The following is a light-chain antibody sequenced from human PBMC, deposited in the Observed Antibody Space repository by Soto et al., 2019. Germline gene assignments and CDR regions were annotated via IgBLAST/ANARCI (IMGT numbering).Light chain of an antibody. CDR2: AAS. V-gene: IGKV1-9*01. Sequence: IQLTQSPSSLSASVGDRVTITCRASQGISSYLAWYQQKPGKSTKLLIYAASTLQSGVPSRFSGSGSGTDFTLTISSLQPEDFATYYCQQLNSYPLSLPFGGGTKVEIK. J-gene: IGKJ4*01. CDR3: QQLNSYPLSLP. CDR1: QGISSY.